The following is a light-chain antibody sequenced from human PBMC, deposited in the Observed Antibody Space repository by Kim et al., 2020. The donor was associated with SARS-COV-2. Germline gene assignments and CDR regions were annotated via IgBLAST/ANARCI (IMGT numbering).Light chain of an antibody. J-gene: IGLJ2*01. CDR1: SGQGNYA. V-gene: IGLV4-69*01. CDR3: QTWGTGIRVV. Sequence: VKLTCTLSSGQGNYAIALHQQQPEKGPRYLMKLNSDGSHSKGDGIPDRFSGSSSGAERYLTISSLQSEDEADYYCQTWGTGIRVVFGGGTQLTVL. CDR2: LNSDGSH.